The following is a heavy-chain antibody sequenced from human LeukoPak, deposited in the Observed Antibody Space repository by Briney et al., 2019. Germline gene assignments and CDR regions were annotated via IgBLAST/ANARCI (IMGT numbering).Heavy chain of an antibody. CDR3: ARIRCGRGQARCYNH. CDR1: GVSVSDYY. V-gene: IGHV4-34*01. Sequence: PSETLSLTCAVSGVSVSDYYWSWIRQSPEKGLEWIGEVSPGGYTTYNPSLRSRVIISEDTSENRLSLNVTSVTAADTALYYCARIRCGRGQARCYNHWAQGSLVTVSS. D-gene: IGHD2-21*01. J-gene: IGHJ5*02. CDR2: VSPGGYT.